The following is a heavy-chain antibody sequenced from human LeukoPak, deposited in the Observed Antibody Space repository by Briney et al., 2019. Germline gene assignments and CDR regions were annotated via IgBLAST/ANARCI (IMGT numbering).Heavy chain of an antibody. D-gene: IGHD5-18*01. V-gene: IGHV3-66*01. CDR3: ARDREWIQLWFDWFDP. CDR2: IYSDGNT. J-gene: IGHJ5*02. Sequence: GGSLRLSCAASGFTVSRTYMSWVRQAPGKGLEWVSVIYSDGNTYYAASVKGRFTISRDISKNTVYLQMNSLRAEDTAVYYCARDREWIQLWFDWFDPWGQGTLVTVSS. CDR1: GFTVSRTY.